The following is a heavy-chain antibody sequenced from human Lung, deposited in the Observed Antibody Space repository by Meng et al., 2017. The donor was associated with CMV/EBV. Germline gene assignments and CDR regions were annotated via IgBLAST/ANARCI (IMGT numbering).Heavy chain of an antibody. V-gene: IGHV1-69*05. J-gene: IGHJ4*02. CDR3: ARSANIVVVPAARHYFDY. Sequence: SVXVSXKASGGTFSSYAISWVRQAPGQGLEWMGGIIPIFGTANYAQKFQGRVTITTDESTSTAYMELSSLRSEDTAVYYCARSANIVVVPAARHYFDYWGQGTXVTVYS. CDR2: IIPIFGTA. D-gene: IGHD2-2*01. CDR1: GGTFSSYA.